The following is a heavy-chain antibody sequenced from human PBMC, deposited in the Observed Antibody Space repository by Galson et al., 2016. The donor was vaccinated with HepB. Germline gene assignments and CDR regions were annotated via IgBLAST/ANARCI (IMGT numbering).Heavy chain of an antibody. CDR3: ARGTTFYLYWRASRPYWFDP. V-gene: IGHV3-33*01. D-gene: IGHD3-16*01. Sequence: SLRLSCAASGFTFSNYGIHWVRQAPGQGLEWVAVIWYDGSTKYYADSVKGRFTVSRDNSKTTVYLQMNSLRAEDTAVYYCARGTTFYLYWRASRPYWFDPWGQGTLVTVSS. J-gene: IGHJ5*02. CDR1: GFTFSNYG. CDR2: IWYDGSTK.